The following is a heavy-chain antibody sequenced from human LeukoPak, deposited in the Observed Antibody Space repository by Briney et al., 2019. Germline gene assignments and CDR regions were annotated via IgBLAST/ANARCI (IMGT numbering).Heavy chain of an antibody. J-gene: IGHJ4*02. CDR3: ARRMVAATPGHY. CDR1: GGSISGSSYY. V-gene: IGHV4-39*01. CDR2: ISSSGST. Sequence: PSGTLSLTCTVSGGSISGSSYYWGWSRQPPGEGLEWIGSISSSGSTYYNPSLKSRVTISVDTSKNQFSLKLSSVTAADTAVYYCARRMVAATPGHYWGQGTLVTISS. D-gene: IGHD2-15*01.